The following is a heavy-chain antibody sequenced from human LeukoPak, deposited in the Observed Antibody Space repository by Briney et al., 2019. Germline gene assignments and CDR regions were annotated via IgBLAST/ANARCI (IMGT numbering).Heavy chain of an antibody. CDR1: GFTFSSYS. CDR2: ISSSSSYI. J-gene: IGHJ6*03. CDR3: ARDPSTSPYYYYYYMDV. Sequence: GGSLRLSCAASGFTFSSYSMNWVRQAPGKGLEWASSISSSSSYIYYADSVKGRFTISRDNAKNSLYLQMNSLRAEDTAVYYCARDPSTSPYYYYYYMDVWGKGTTVTVSS. D-gene: IGHD2-2*01. V-gene: IGHV3-21*01.